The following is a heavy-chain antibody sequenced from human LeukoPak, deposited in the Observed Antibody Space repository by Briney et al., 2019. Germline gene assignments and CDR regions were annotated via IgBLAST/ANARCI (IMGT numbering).Heavy chain of an antibody. CDR2: ITSCSSYI. CDR3: AELGITMIGGV. D-gene: IGHD3-10*02. CDR1: GFSFSDYD. Sequence: GGSLRLSCAASGFSFSDYDMNWVRQAPGKGLEWVSSITSCSSYIYYADSVKGRLTISRDNAKSSLYLQMNSLRAEDTAVYYCAELGITMIGGVWGKGTTVTISS. J-gene: IGHJ6*04. V-gene: IGHV3-21*01.